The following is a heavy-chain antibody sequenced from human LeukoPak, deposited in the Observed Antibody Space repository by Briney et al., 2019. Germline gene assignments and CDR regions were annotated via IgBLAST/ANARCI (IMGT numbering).Heavy chain of an antibody. V-gene: IGHV5-51*01. D-gene: IGHD4-17*01. J-gene: IGHJ4*02. CDR3: AGARHGDYRWDY. CDR1: GYSFTNYW. Sequence: EESLKISCKDSGYSFTNYWIGWVRQMPGKGLEWMGIIHSADSNTKYSPSFQGQVTISADKSISTAYLQWSGLKASDTAMYYCAGARHGDYRWDYWGQGTLVTVFS. CDR2: IHSADSNT.